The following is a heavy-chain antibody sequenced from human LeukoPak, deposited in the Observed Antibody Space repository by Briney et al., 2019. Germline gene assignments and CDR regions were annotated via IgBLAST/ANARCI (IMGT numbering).Heavy chain of an antibody. D-gene: IGHD5-12*01. V-gene: IGHV4-4*07. CDR1: GGSISGSF. J-gene: IGHJ4*02. CDR3: ARVSLYRGYDYLDY. CDR2: IYTSGST. Sequence: VKPSETLSLTCTVSGGSISGSFWTWIRQPAGRGLEWIGRIYTSGSTSFNPSLRSRVTMSVDTSKNQFSLKLTSVTAADTAVYYCARVSLYRGYDYLDYWGQGTLVTVSS.